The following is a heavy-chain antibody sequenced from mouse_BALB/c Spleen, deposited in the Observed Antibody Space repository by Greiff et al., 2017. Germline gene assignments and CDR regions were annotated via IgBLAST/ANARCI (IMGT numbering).Heavy chain of an antibody. D-gene: IGHD2-10*02. CDR2: ISDGGSYT. Sequence: EVKLVESGGGLVKPGGSLKLSCAASGFTFSDYYMYWVRQTPEKRLEWVATISDGGSYTYYPDSVKGRFTISRDNAKNNLYLQMSSLKSEDTAMYYCARVLYDSYAMDYWGQGTSVTVSS. J-gene: IGHJ4*01. V-gene: IGHV5-4*02. CDR3: ARVLYDSYAMDY. CDR1: GFTFSDYY.